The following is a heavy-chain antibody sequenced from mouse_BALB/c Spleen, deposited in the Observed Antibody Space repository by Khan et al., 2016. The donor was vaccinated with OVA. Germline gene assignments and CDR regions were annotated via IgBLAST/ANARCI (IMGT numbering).Heavy chain of an antibody. CDR1: GFSLSRYS. D-gene: IGHD3-3*01. V-gene: IGHV2-6-4*01. J-gene: IGHJ1*01. Sequence: VELVESGPGLVAPSQSLSITSTVSGFSLSRYSVHWVRQPPGKGLEWLGIIWSGGSTDCNSALKSRLSISKDNSKSQVFLKMSSLQTDDTAMYYCARNRDGGSYWYFDVWGAGTTVTVSS. CDR2: IWSGGST. CDR3: ARNRDGGSYWYFDV.